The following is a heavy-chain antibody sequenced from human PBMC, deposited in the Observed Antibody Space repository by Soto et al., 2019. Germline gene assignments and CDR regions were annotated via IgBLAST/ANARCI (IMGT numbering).Heavy chain of an antibody. Sequence: GGSLRLSCAASGFTFSSYAMSWVRQAPGKGPEWVSAISGSGGSTYYADSVKGRFTISRDNSKNTLYLQMNSLRAEDTAVYYCAKFSYDSSGYLFDYWGQGTLVTVSS. D-gene: IGHD3-22*01. V-gene: IGHV3-23*01. J-gene: IGHJ4*02. CDR2: ISGSGGST. CDR1: GFTFSSYA. CDR3: AKFSYDSSGYLFDY.